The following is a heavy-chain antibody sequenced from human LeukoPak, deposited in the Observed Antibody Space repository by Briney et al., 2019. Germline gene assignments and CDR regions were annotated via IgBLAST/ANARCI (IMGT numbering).Heavy chain of an antibody. CDR1: GYTFTGYY. Sequence: ASVKVSCKASGYTFTGYYMHWVRQAPGQGLEWVGWINPNSGGTNYAQKFQGRVTMTRDTSISTAYMELSRLRSDDTAVYYCARVTAPGIAVAGDAFDIWGQGTMVTVSS. V-gene: IGHV1-2*02. CDR3: ARVTAPGIAVAGDAFDI. J-gene: IGHJ3*02. CDR2: INPNSGGT. D-gene: IGHD6-19*01.